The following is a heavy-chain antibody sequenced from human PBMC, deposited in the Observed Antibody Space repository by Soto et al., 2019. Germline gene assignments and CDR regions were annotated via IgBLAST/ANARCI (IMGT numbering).Heavy chain of an antibody. CDR2: ITSTSTFI. V-gene: IGHV3-21*01. CDR1: GFTFSGNS. CDR3: ARGSVVGMGQELDY. J-gene: IGHJ4*02. D-gene: IGHD2-15*01. Sequence: EVQLVESGGGLVKPGGSLTLSCVGYGFTFSGNSMNWVRQAPGKGLEWVSCITSTSTFIYYGDSVRGRFTISRDNAKNSVFLQMNALRVEDTAVYYCARGSVVGMGQELDYWGQGVLVTVSS.